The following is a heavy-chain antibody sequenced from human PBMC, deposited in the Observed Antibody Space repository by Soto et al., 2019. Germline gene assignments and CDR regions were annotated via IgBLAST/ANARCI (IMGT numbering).Heavy chain of an antibody. Sequence: QLQLQESGPGLVKPSETLSLTCTVSGGSISSSDFYWGWLRQPPGKGLDFIGSMYYSGTTYYNPSLKNRITISVDTSKNQSSLKLISVTAADTAVYSCAVVDSTGNWIDPWGQGALVTVSS. CDR2: MYYSGTT. J-gene: IGHJ5*02. CDR3: AVVDSTGNWIDP. V-gene: IGHV4-39*01. CDR1: GGSISSSDFY. D-gene: IGHD3-22*01.